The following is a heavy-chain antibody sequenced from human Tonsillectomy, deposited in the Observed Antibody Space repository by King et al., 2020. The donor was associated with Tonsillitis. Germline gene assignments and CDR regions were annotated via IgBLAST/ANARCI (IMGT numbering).Heavy chain of an antibody. CDR3: AKEIKQVAGDWYFDL. CDR2: IGNDGSVT. J-gene: IGHJ2*01. V-gene: IGHV3-30*18. CDR1: GFTFSRYG. Sequence: VHLVESGGGVVQPGRSLRLSCAASGFTFSRYGMHWVRQSPGEGLEWVAVIGNDGSVTYYADSVKGRFTHSRDNSENTLYMQMNSLRVEDTAVYYCAKEIKQVAGDWYFDLWGRGTLVIVSS. D-gene: IGHD6-19*01.